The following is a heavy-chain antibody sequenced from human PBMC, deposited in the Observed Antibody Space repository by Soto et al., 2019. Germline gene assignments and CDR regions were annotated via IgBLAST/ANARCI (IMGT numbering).Heavy chain of an antibody. V-gene: IGHV1-3*01. Sequence: QVQLVQSGAEVKKPGASVKVSCKTSGYTFTSYAMHWVRQAPGQRVEWMGWINAGNGNTKYSQKFQGRVTITIDTSASTAYMELSSLRSEDTDIYYCARDLGGWPDYWGQGTLVTVSS. CDR1: GYTFTSYA. D-gene: IGHD6-19*01. CDR3: ARDLGGWPDY. CDR2: INAGNGNT. J-gene: IGHJ4*02.